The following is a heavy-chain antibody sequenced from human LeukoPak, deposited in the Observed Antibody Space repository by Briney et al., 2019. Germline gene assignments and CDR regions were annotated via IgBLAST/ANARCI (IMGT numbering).Heavy chain of an antibody. CDR2: ISSSGSGTYI. CDR3: ARDPGRSGGSCYSDY. V-gene: IGHV3-21*01. Sequence: PGGSLRLSCAASGFXFGSFSMTWVRQAPGKGLEWVSTISSSGSGTYIYYGDSAKGRFTISRDNAKNSLYLQMNSLRAEDTAVYYCARDPGRSGGSCYSDYWGQGTLVTVSS. D-gene: IGHD2-15*01. J-gene: IGHJ4*02. CDR1: GFXFGSFS.